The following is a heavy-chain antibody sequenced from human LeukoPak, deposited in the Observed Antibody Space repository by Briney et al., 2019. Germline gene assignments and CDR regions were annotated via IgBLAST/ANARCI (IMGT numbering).Heavy chain of an antibody. Sequence: GGSLRLSCAASAFTFTNYWMTWVRQAPGKGLEWVATINQDVSEKYYVDSVKGRFTISRDNAKNSLYLQMNSLRAEDTAVYYCARDGLTTGFDALDYWGQGNLVTVSS. CDR1: AFTFTNYW. CDR2: INQDVSEK. CDR3: ARDGLTTGFDALDY. J-gene: IGHJ4*02. V-gene: IGHV3-7*03. D-gene: IGHD2/OR15-2a*01.